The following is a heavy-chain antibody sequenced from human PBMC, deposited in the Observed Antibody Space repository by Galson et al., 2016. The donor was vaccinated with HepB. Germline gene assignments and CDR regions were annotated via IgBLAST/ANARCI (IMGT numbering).Heavy chain of an antibody. CDR3: ARAYFDFWSGINYYYYMDV. Sequence: SVKVSCKASGGTFRSNGISWVRQAPGQGLEWMGWISTYNANTNYAQTLQGRVTMTTDTSTSTAYMELRRLTSDDTAVYYCARAYFDFWSGINYYYYMDVWGKGTTVTVSS. J-gene: IGHJ6*03. V-gene: IGHV1-18*01. CDR2: ISTYNANT. D-gene: IGHD3-3*01. CDR1: GGTFRSNG.